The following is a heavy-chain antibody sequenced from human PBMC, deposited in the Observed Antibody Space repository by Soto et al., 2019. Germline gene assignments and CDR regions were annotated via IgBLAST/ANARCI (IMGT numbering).Heavy chain of an antibody. D-gene: IGHD2-15*01. CDR1: GGTFSSYT. V-gene: IGHV1-69*04. Sequence: GASVKVSCKASGGTFSSYTISWVRQAPGQGLEWMGRIIPILGIANYAQKFQGRVTITADKSTSTAYMELSSLRSEDTAVYYCAREDCSGGSCYSRVYSDAFDIWGQGTMVTVSS. J-gene: IGHJ3*02. CDR2: IIPILGIA. CDR3: AREDCSGGSCYSRVYSDAFDI.